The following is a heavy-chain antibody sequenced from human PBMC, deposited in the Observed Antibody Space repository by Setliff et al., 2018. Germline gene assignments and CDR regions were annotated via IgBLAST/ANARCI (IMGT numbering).Heavy chain of an antibody. CDR3: ARAPSVELVTIRTNSWFTY. V-gene: IGHV1-18*01. J-gene: IGHJ4*02. CDR1: GYTFRNCA. CDR2: ISVYNGDT. D-gene: IGHD5-18*01. Sequence: VKVSCKASGYTFRNCAFAWVRQAPGQGLEWVGWISVYNGDTNYAQKFQGRVTLTTDTSTSTAYMELRSLTSDDSAFYYCARAPSVELVTIRTNSWFTYWGQGTLVTVSS.